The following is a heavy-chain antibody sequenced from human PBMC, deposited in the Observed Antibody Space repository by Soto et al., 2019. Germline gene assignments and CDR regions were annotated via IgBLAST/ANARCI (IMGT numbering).Heavy chain of an antibody. V-gene: IGHV4-39*01. J-gene: IGHJ4*02. CDR2: IYYSENT. CDR3: ATHPPYGPLDH. CDR1: GGSISSSSNH. D-gene: IGHD4-17*01. Sequence: QLQLQESGPGLVKPSETLSLTCTVSGGSISSSSNHWGWIRQPPGKGLEWIGNIYYSENTYYHPSLKSRVTISVDTSKNQFSLRLTSVTAADTAVYYCATHPPYGPLDHWGQGTLVTVSS.